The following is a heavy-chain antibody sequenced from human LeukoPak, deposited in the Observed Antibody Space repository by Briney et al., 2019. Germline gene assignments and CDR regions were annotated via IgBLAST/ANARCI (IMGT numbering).Heavy chain of an antibody. CDR1: GGSFSDYQ. V-gene: IGHV4-34*01. CDR3: ARGLIDGHNSHSLDY. CDR2: INHSGDT. D-gene: IGHD5-24*01. Sequence: SETLSLTCAVYGGSFSDYQRSWIRQPPGEGLEWIGEINHSGDTNYNPSLKSRVTISVDTSKNQFSLKVTSVTATDTAVYYCARGLIDGHNSHSLDYWAQGTLVTVSS. J-gene: IGHJ4*02.